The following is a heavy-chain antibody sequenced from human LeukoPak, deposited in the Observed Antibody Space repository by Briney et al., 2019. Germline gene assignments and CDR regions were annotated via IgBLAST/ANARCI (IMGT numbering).Heavy chain of an antibody. CDR3: ATLMVTRRKYYFDY. CDR1: GGSISSYY. D-gene: IGHD2-8*01. Sequence: SETLSLTCTVSGGSISSYYWSWIRQPPGKGLEWIGFMYYSGRTNYNPSLKSRATVSVDTSKNQFSLKLSSVTAADTAVYYCATLMVTRRKYYFDYWGQGTLVTVSS. CDR2: MYYSGRT. V-gene: IGHV4-59*08. J-gene: IGHJ4*02.